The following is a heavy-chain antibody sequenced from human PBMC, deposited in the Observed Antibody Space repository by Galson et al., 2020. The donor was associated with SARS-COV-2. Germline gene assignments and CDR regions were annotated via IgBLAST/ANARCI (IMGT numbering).Heavy chain of an antibody. CDR2: ISMSGITI. V-gene: IGHV3-48*03. Sequence: GGSLRLSCAASALTFSNTEMNWVRQAPGKGLEWLSYISMSGITIYYADSVKGRFTISRDNAENSLDLQMNSLRAEDTGIYYCATGDVWFESWGQGTLVAVSS. D-gene: IGHD7-27*01. J-gene: IGHJ5*01. CDR1: ALTFSNTE. CDR3: ATGDVWFES.